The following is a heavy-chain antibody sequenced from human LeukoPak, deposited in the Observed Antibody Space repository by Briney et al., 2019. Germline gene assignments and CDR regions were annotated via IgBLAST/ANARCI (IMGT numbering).Heavy chain of an antibody. CDR3: ARDSPYGSGTYLAD. Sequence: GGSLRLSCAASGFTFSTYAMNWVRQAPGRGLEWVSGITGSGDDAYYADSVKGRFTISRDNSKNSLYLQMNSLRAEDTAVYYCARDSPYGSGTYLADWGQGTLVTVSS. CDR2: ITGSGDDA. D-gene: IGHD3-10*01. J-gene: IGHJ4*02. V-gene: IGHV3-23*01. CDR1: GFTFSTYA.